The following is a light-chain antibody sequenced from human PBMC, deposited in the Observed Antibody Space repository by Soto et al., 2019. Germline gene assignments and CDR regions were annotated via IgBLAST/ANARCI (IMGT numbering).Light chain of an antibody. CDR2: GAS. Sequence: IVLTQSPGTVSLSPGERATLSCRTSQSVSSTYLAWYQQSPGQAPRLLIYGASSRATGIPDRFSGSGSGTDFTLTISRLEPEDFAIYYCQQFFGSLYTFGQGTKLEIK. CDR3: QQFFGSLYT. CDR1: QSVSSTY. V-gene: IGKV3-20*01. J-gene: IGKJ2*01.